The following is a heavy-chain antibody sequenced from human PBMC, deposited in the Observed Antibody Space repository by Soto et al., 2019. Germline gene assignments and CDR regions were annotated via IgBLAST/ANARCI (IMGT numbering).Heavy chain of an antibody. CDR2: TRNKANSYTT. D-gene: IGHD1-26*01. CDR1: GFTFSDYY. Sequence: SVRLSCAASGFTFSDYYMDWVRQLPGKGLEWVGRTRNKANSYTTEYAPSVKGRFTISRHDSEDSMFLQLNSLKTEDTAVYYCARDTGGSYDFWGQGALVTVSS. V-gene: IGHV3-72*01. CDR3: ARDTGGSYDF. J-gene: IGHJ4*02.